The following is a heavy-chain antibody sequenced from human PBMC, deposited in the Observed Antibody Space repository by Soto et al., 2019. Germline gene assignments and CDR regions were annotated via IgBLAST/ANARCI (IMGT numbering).Heavy chain of an antibody. CDR1: GGSISSSSYY. CDR3: ARQASGYDPNYYYYYYMDV. Sequence: SETLSLTCTVSGGSISSSSYYWGWIRQPPGKGLEWIGSIYYSGSTYYNPSLKSRVTISVDTSKNQFSLKLSSVTAADTAVYYCARQASGYDPNYYYYYYMDVWGKGTTVTVSS. CDR2: IYYSGST. J-gene: IGHJ6*03. V-gene: IGHV4-39*01. D-gene: IGHD5-12*01.